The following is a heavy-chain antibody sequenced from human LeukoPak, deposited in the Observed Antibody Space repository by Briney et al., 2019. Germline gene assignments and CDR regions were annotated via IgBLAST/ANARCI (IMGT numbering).Heavy chain of an antibody. CDR3: ARDPTYYYDSSGPWGWFDP. J-gene: IGHJ5*02. V-gene: IGHV4-34*01. CDR1: GGSFSGYY. D-gene: IGHD3-22*01. Sequence: PSETLSLTCAVYGGSFSGYYWSWIRQPPGKGLEWIGEINHSGSTNYNPSLKSRVTISVDTSKNQFSLKLSSVTAADTAVYYCARDPTYYYDSSGPWGWFDPWGQGTLVTVSS. CDR2: INHSGST.